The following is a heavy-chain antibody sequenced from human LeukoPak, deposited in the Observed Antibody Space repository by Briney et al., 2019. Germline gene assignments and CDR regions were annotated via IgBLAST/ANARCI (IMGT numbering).Heavy chain of an antibody. D-gene: IGHD3-22*01. CDR3: TSRNYDTETFDY. V-gene: IGHV1-18*01. J-gene: IGHJ4*02. CDR1: GYTFTSYG. Sequence: GASVKVSCKASGYTFTSYGISWVRQAPGQGLEWMGWISAYNGNTNYAQKLQGRVTMTRDTSISTAYMDLSRLRSDDTAVYFCTSRNYDTETFDYWGQGTLVTVSS. CDR2: ISAYNGNT.